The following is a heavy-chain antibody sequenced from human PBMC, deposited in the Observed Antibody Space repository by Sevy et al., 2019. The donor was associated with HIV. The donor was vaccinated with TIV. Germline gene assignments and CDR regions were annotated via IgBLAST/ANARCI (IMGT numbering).Heavy chain of an antibody. CDR2: ISWNSGSI. V-gene: IGHV3-9*01. Sequence: GGSLRLSCTASGFTFHDYAMHWVRQAPGKGLEWVSGISWNSGSIGYADSVKGRFTISRDNAKNSLYLQMNSLRAEDTALYYCASGGYYYDSSGYYGQACDIWGQGTMVTVSS. CDR1: GFTFHDYA. CDR3: ASGGYYYDSSGYYGQACDI. D-gene: IGHD3-22*01. J-gene: IGHJ3*02.